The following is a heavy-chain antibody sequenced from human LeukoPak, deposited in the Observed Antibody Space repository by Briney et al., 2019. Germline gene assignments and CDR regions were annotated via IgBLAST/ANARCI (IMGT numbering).Heavy chain of an antibody. D-gene: IGHD1-26*01. V-gene: IGHV4-59*01. CDR2: ISYTGST. CDR3: ARDDYQGVTNFDL. J-gene: IGHJ5*02. Sequence: SETLSLICTVSGGSISPYFWSWMRQTPGKGLEWIGYISYTGSTNYNPALKSRGTISVDTSKNQFSLQLTSVTAADTAVYYCARDDYQGVTNFDLWGQGTLVTVSS. CDR1: GGSISPYF.